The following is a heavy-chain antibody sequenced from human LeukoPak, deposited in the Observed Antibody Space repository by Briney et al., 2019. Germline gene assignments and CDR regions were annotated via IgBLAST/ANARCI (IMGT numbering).Heavy chain of an antibody. CDR1: GGSFSGYY. CDR2: INHSGST. J-gene: IGHJ6*02. Sequence: SETLSLTCAVYGGSFSGYYWSWIRQPPGKGLEWIGEINHSGSTNYNPSLKSRVTISVDTSKNQFSLKLSSVTAADTAVYYCARRGATRYYYYYYGMDVWGQGTTVTVS. D-gene: IGHD1-26*01. CDR3: ARRGATRYYYYYYGMDV. V-gene: IGHV4-34*01.